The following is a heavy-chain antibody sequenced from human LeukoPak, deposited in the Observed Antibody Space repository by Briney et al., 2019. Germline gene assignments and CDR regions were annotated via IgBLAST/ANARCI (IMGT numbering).Heavy chain of an antibody. CDR2: IYPGDSDT. V-gene: IGHV5-51*01. J-gene: IGHJ6*02. Sequence: GESLKISCKGSGYSFTSYWIGWVRQMPGKGLEWMGIIYPGDSDTRYSPSFQGQVTISADKSISTAYLQWSSLKASDTAMYYCARHKSYLGFGGLSDPMDVWGQGTTVTVSS. CDR1: GYSFTSYW. CDR3: ARHKSYLGFGGLSDPMDV. D-gene: IGHD3-10*01.